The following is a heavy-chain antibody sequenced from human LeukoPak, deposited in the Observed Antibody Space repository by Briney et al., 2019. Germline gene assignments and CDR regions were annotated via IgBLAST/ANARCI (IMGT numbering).Heavy chain of an antibody. V-gene: IGHV3-53*01. Sequence: PGGSLRLSCAASGFTVSSNYMSWVRPAPGKGLEWVSVIYSGGSTYYADSVKGRFTISRDNSKNTLYLQMNSLRAEDTAVYYCGSEKYYYDSSGYDYYFDYWGQGTLVTVSS. CDR2: IYSGGST. D-gene: IGHD3-22*01. J-gene: IGHJ4*02. CDR1: GFTVSSNY. CDR3: GSEKYYYDSSGYDYYFDY.